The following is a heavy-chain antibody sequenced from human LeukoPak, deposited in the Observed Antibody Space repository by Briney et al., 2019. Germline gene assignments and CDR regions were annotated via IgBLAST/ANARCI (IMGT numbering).Heavy chain of an antibody. CDR2: IYTSGST. D-gene: IGHD1-1*01. J-gene: IGHJ6*03. V-gene: IGHV4-61*02. CDR1: GGSISSGSYY. Sequence: SETLSLTCTVSGGSISSGSYYWSWIRQPAGKGLEWIGRIYTSGSTNYNPSLKSRVTISVDTSKNQFSLKLSSVTAADTAVYYCARAHTSLDWNPLDYYYMDVWGKGTTVTVSS. CDR3: ARAHTSLDWNPLDYYYMDV.